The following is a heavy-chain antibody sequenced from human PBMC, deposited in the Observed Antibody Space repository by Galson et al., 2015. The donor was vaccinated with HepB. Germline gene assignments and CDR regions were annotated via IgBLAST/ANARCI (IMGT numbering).Heavy chain of an antibody. CDR3: AREYYDFWSGYYTGSYFDY. V-gene: IGHV1-2*04. CDR1: GYTFTGYY. D-gene: IGHD3-3*01. CDR2: INPNSGGT. J-gene: IGHJ4*02. Sequence: SVKVSCKASGYTFTGYYMHWVRQAPGQGLEWMGWINPNSGGTNYAQKFQGWVTMTRDTSISTAYMELSRLRSDDTAVYYCAREYYDFWSGYYTGSYFDYWGQGTLVTVSS.